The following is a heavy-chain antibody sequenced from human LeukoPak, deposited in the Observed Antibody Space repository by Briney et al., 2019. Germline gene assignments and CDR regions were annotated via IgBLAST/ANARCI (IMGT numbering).Heavy chain of an antibody. Sequence: GGSLRLSCAASGFTLSSYSMNWVRQAPGKGLEWVSSISRSSAYIYYAGSVKGRFTISRDNAKNSLYLQMNSLRAEDTAVYYCAKDPNPDVWGKGTTVTVSS. V-gene: IGHV3-21*04. CDR3: AKDPNPDV. D-gene: IGHD2-8*01. J-gene: IGHJ6*04. CDR2: ISRSSAYI. CDR1: GFTLSSYS.